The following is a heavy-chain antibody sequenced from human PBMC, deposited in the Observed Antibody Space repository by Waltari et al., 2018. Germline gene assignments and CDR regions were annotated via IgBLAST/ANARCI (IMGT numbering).Heavy chain of an antibody. Sequence: QVQLVQSGAEVKKPGASVRVSCKASGYTFNSHDINWVRQATGQGLEGMGWMNPGSGNTGYAQNFQGRVTMTRDTSISTAYMEVNDLRSEDTALYYCTRGALNRRRSYGGYYYFGLDVWGQGTMVTVSS. CDR3: TRGALNRRRSYGGYYYFGLDV. J-gene: IGHJ6*02. CDR1: GYTFNSHD. D-gene: IGHD2-15*01. V-gene: IGHV1-8*01. CDR2: MNPGSGNT.